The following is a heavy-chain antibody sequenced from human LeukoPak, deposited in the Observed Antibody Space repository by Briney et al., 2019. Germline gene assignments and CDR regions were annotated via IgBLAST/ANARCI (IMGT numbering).Heavy chain of an antibody. CDR1: GFTFSSYG. Sequence: GGSLRLSCAASGFTFSSYGMHWVRQAPGKGLERVSYIGSRSGTIYYADSVKGRFTISRDNAKNSLYLQMNSLRAEDTAVYYCAREPLDYWGQGTLVTVSS. J-gene: IGHJ4*02. V-gene: IGHV3-48*04. CDR3: AREPLDY. CDR2: IGSRSGTI.